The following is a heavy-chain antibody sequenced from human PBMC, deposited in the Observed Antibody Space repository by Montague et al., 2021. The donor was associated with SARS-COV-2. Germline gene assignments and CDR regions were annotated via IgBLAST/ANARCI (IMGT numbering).Heavy chain of an antibody. J-gene: IGHJ6*02. CDR3: ARVRGAALYFGEVGYYGMVV. D-gene: IGHD3-10*01. Sequence: TLSLTCTVSGASVTTGHYYWSWIRQPAGKGLEWIGRVYPSGNTNYNPSLRSRVSISVDMSENQISLKLSSVTAADTAAYYCARVRGAALYFGEVGYYGMVVWGQGTTVTVSS. CDR2: VYPSGNT. CDR1: GASVTTGHYY. V-gene: IGHV4-61*02.